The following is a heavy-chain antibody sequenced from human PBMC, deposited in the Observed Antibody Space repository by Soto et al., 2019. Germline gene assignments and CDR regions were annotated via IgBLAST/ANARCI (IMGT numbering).Heavy chain of an antibody. CDR1: GGSVSSASYY. CDR3: GSVAILLHDFDM. Sequence: SETLSLTSTVSGGSVSSASYYWSWIRQPPGKGLEWIAYISYSGSTYYNPSLKSRVTISIDTSKNQFSLKLSSVTAADTAVYYCGSVAILLHDFDMWGQGTMVTVSS. CDR2: ISYSGST. V-gene: IGHV4-61*01. J-gene: IGHJ3*02. D-gene: IGHD3-22*01.